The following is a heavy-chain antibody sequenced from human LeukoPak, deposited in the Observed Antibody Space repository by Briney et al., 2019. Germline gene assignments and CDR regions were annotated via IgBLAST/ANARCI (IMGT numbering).Heavy chain of an antibody. CDR3: ASSGYYGSGSYFGAFGI. J-gene: IGHJ3*02. CDR2: IYSGGST. V-gene: IGHV3-66*01. Sequence: GGSLRLSCAASGFTVSSNYMSWVRQAPGKGLEWVSVIYSGGSTYYADSVKGRFTISRDNSKNTLYLQMNSLRAEDTAVYYCASSGYYGSGSYFGAFGIWGQGTMVTVSS. D-gene: IGHD3-10*01. CDR1: GFTVSSNY.